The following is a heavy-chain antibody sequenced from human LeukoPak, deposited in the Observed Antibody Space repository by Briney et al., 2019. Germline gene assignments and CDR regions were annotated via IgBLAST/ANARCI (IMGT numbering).Heavy chain of an antibody. CDR1: GFTFDDYA. CDR2: ISWNGGSI. D-gene: IGHD6-19*01. Sequence: GGSLRLSCAASGFTFDDYAMHWVRQAPGKGLEWVSGISWNGGSIGYADSVKGRFTIPRDNAKNSLYLQMNSLRAEDTALYYCAKDGFPVYGSGCYGYFDYWAREPWSPSPQ. J-gene: IGHJ4*02. CDR3: AKDGFPVYGSGCYGYFDY. V-gene: IGHV3-9*01.